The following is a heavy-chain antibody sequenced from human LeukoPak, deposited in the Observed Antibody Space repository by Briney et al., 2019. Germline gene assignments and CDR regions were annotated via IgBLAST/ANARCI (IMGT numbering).Heavy chain of an antibody. CDR2: MNPNSGNT. J-gene: IGHJ3*02. CDR1: GYTFTSYD. D-gene: IGHD4-17*01. Sequence: ASVKVSCKASGYTFTSYDINWVRQATGQGLEWMGWMNPNSGNTGYAQKFQGRVTITRNTSISTAYMELSSLRSEDTAVYYCARVRVPDAFDIWGQGAMVTVSS. CDR3: ARVRVPDAFDI. V-gene: IGHV1-8*03.